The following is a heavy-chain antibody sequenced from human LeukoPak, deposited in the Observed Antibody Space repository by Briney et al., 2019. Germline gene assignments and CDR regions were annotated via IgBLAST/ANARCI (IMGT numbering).Heavy chain of an antibody. CDR3: ARHSGDYYGPFDY. CDR2: IYTSGST. D-gene: IGHD4-17*01. Sequence: EASETLSLTCTVSGGSISIYYWSWIRQPAGKGLEWIGRIYTSGSTNYNPSLKSRVTMSVDTSKNQFSLKLSSVTAADTAVYFCARHSGDYYGPFDYWGQGTLVTVSS. V-gene: IGHV4-4*07. J-gene: IGHJ4*02. CDR1: GGSISIYY.